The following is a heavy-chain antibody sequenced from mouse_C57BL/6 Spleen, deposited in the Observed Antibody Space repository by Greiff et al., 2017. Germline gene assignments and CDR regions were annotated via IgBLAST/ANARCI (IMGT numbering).Heavy chain of an antibody. Sequence: QVQLQQSGPELVKPGASVKISCKASGYAFSSSWMNWVKQRPGKGLEWIGRIYPGDGDTNYNGKLKGKATLTSDKSSSTAYMQLSSLTSGDSAVYFCARHGLYWCFDVWGTGTTVTVSS. CDR2: IYPGDGDT. CDR1: GYAFSSSW. J-gene: IGHJ1*03. V-gene: IGHV1-82*01. D-gene: IGHD1-1*01. CDR3: ARHGLYWCFDV.